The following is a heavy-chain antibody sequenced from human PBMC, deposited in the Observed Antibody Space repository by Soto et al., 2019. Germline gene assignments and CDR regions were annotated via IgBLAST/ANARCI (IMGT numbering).Heavy chain of an antibody. J-gene: IGHJ4*02. Sequence: LSLTCAISGGSISRGGYSWSWIRQPPGKGLEWIGYIYHSGSTYYNPSLKSRVTISVDRSKNQFSLKLSSVTAADTAVYYCARAYSSGWYIDYWGQGTLVTVSS. CDR2: IYHSGST. V-gene: IGHV4-30-2*01. CDR3: ARAYSSGWYIDY. CDR1: GGSISRGGYS. D-gene: IGHD6-19*01.